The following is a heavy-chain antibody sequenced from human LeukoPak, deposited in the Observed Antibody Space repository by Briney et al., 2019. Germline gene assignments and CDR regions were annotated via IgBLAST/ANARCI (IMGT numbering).Heavy chain of an antibody. CDR1: GFIISSSA. J-gene: IGHJ4*02. V-gene: IGHV3-21*01. D-gene: IGHD2/OR15-2a*01. Sequence: RGSLRLSCAASGFIISSSAMNWVRQAPGKGLEWVSSINNVASHIYYAGSVRGRFTISRDNAKNSVYLQMNTLRAEDTAVYYCTRDATYYLRYGYFDYWGQGTLVTVSS. CDR3: TRDATYYLRYGYFDY. CDR2: INNVASHI.